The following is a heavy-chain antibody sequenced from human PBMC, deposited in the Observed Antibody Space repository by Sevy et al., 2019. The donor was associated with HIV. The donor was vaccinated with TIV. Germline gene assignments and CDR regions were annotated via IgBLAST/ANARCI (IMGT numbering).Heavy chain of an antibody. V-gene: IGHV3-33*01. CDR3: ARGGDFNDRSAKRDFDY. CDR2: IWNDGSNK. J-gene: IGHJ4*02. D-gene: IGHD3-22*01. Sequence: GGSLRLSCAASGFTFSNYGMHWVRQAPGKGLEWVAVIWNDGSNKYYADSVKGRFTISTDNSKNTRYLQMNSLRVEDTAVYFCARGGDFNDRSAKRDFDYWGQGTLVTVSS. CDR1: GFTFSNYG.